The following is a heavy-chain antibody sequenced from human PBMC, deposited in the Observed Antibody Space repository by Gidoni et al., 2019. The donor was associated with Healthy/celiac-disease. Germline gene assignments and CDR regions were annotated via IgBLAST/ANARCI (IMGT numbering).Heavy chain of an antibody. D-gene: IGHD1-26*01. V-gene: IGHV3-48*02. CDR2: ISSSSSTI. CDR1: YGRYS. Sequence: YGRYSMNWVRQAPGKGLECVSYISSSSSTIYYADSVKGRFTISRDNAKNSLYLQMNSLRDEDTAVYYCASWEGTHYYGMDVWGQGTTVTVSS. CDR3: ASWEGTHYYGMDV. J-gene: IGHJ6*02.